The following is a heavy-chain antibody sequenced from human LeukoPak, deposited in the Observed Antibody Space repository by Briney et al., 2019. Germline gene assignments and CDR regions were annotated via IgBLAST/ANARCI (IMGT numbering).Heavy chain of an antibody. CDR2: IYSGGST. V-gene: IGHV3-66*01. J-gene: IGHJ6*03. CDR3: ARVLTRYYYYMDV. Sequence: GGSLRLSCAASGFTVSSNYMSWVRQAPGKGLEWVSVIYSGGSTYYADSVKGRFTISRDNSENTLYLQMNSLRAEDTAVYYCARVLTRYYYYMDVWGKGTTVTISS. CDR1: GFTVSSNY. D-gene: IGHD4/OR15-4a*01.